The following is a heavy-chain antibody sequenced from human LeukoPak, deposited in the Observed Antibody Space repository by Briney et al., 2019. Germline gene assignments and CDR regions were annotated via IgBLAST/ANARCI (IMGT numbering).Heavy chain of an antibody. CDR3: AKDEFGGWYYYYYGMDV. CDR1: GFTFSGYA. J-gene: IGHJ6*02. CDR2: ISGSGGST. D-gene: IGHD6-19*01. Sequence: GGSLRLSCAASGFTFSGYAMSWVRQAPGKGLEWVSAISGSGGSTYYADSVKGRFTISRDNSKNTLYLQMNSLRAEDTAVYYCAKDEFGGWYYYYYGMDVWGQGTTVTVSS. V-gene: IGHV3-23*01.